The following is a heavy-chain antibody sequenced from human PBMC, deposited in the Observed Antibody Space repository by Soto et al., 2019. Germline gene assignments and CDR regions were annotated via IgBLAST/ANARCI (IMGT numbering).Heavy chain of an antibody. Sequence: SETLSLTCAVYGGSFSGYYWSWIRQPPGKGLEWIGEINHSGSTNYNPSLKSRVTISVDTSKNQFSLKLSSVTAADTAVYYCARGSRVLRFLEWLLYPYYFDYWGQGTLVIVSS. D-gene: IGHD3-3*01. CDR2: INHSGST. CDR3: ARGSRVLRFLEWLLYPYYFDY. CDR1: GGSFSGYY. V-gene: IGHV4-34*01. J-gene: IGHJ4*02.